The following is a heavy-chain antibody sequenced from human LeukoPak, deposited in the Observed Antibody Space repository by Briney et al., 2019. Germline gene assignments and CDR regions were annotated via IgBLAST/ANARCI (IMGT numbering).Heavy chain of an antibody. CDR3: ARRYGSGSFSDY. CDR1: GGSFSGYY. J-gene: IGHJ4*02. D-gene: IGHD3-10*01. V-gene: IGHV4-34*01. Sequence: SETLSLTCAVYGGSFSGYYWSWIRQPPGKGLEWIGEINHSGSTNYNPSLKSRVTISVDTSKNQSSLKLRTVPAADTAVYYCARRYGSGSFSDYWGQGTLVTVSS. CDR2: INHSGST.